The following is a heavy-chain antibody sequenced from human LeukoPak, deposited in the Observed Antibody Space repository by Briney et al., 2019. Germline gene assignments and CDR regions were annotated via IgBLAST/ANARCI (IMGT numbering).Heavy chain of an antibody. CDR1: GGSISSYY. Sequence: PSETLSLTCTVSGGSISSYYWSWIRQPPGKGLEWIGYIYYSGSTNYNPSLKSRVTISVDTSKNQFSLKLSSVTAADTAVYYCAAGFPDYDFWSCYEHINWFDPWGQGTLVTVSS. V-gene: IGHV4-59*08. CDR2: IYYSGST. CDR3: AAGFPDYDFWSCYEHINWFDP. D-gene: IGHD3-3*01. J-gene: IGHJ5*02.